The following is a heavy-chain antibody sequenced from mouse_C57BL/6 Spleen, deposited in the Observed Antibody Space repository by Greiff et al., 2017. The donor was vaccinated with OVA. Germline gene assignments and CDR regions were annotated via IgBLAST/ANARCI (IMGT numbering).Heavy chain of an antibody. V-gene: IGHV1-76*01. CDR2: IYPGSGNT. J-gene: IGHJ4*01. Sequence: QVQLQQSGAELVRPGASVKLSCKASGYIFTDYYINWVKQRPGQGLEWIARIYPGSGNTYYNEKFKGKATLTAEKSSSTAYMQLSSLTSEDSAVYFCARTLTGPFYAMDYWGQGTSVTVSS. CDR3: ARTLTGPFYAMDY. D-gene: IGHD4-1*01. CDR1: GYIFTDYY.